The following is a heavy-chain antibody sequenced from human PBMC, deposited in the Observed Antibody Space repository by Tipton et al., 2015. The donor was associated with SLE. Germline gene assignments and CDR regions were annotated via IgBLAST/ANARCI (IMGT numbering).Heavy chain of an antibody. CDR1: GGSFSGYY. J-gene: IGHJ6*03. D-gene: IGHD3-16*01. CDR3: AREGAGNYYYMDV. CDR2: INHSGST. V-gene: IGHV4-34*01. Sequence: TLSLTCAVYGGSFSGYYWSWIRQPPGKGLEWIGEINHSGSTNYNPSLKSRVTISVDTSKNQFSLKLSSVTAADTAVYYCAREGAGNYYYMDVWGKGPRSPSP.